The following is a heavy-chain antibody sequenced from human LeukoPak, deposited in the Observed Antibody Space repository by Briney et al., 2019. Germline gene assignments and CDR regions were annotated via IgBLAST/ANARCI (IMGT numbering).Heavy chain of an antibody. J-gene: IGHJ4*02. CDR2: IYYSGST. V-gene: IGHV4-59*01. D-gene: IGHD5-24*01. Sequence: SETLSLTCTVSGGSISSYYWSWIRQPPGKGLKGIGYIYYSGSTNYNPSLKSRVTISVDTSKNQFSLKLSSVTAADTAVYYCARHGRRDGYNYFVYWGQGTLVTVSS. CDR3: ARHGRRDGYNYFVY. CDR1: GGSISSYY.